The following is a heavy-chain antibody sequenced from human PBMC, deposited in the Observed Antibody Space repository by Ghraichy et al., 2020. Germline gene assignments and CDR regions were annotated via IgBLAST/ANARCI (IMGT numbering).Heavy chain of an antibody. CDR1: GGSISSYY. CDR3: ARVYGSGWYYYYYGMDV. D-gene: IGHD6-19*01. Sequence: SETLSLTCTVSGGSISSYYWSWIRQPPGKGLEWIGYIYYSGSTNYNPSLKSRVTILVDTSKNQFSLKLSSVTAADTAVYYCARVYGSGWYYYYYGMDVWGQGTTVTVSS. J-gene: IGHJ6*02. CDR2: IYYSGST. V-gene: IGHV4-59*01.